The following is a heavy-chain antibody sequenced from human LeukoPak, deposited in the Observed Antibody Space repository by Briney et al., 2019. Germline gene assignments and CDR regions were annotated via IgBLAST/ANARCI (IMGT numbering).Heavy chain of an antibody. J-gene: IGHJ5*02. CDR3: ARDSGLITFVWFDP. CDR2: IYTSGST. V-gene: IGHV4-39*07. CDR1: GGSISSSSYH. Sequence: SETLSLTCTVSGGSISSSSYHWGWIRQPPGKGLEWIGRIYTSGSTNYNPSLKSRVTMSVDTSKNQFSLKLSSVTAADTAVYYCARDSGLITFVWFDPWGQGTLVTVSS. D-gene: IGHD3-16*01.